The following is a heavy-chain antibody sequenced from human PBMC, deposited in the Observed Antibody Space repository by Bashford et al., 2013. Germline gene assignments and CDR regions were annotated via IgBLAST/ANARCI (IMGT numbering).Heavy chain of an antibody. J-gene: IGHJ6*02. D-gene: IGHD5-12*01. V-gene: IGHV3-9*01. CDR3: AKDTSGGYSGYGDYYYGMDV. CDR1: GFDFGDDA. CDR2: ISWNSGSI. Sequence: GGSLRLSCTTSGFDFGDDAMSWVRQAPGKGLEWVSGISWNSGSIGYADSVKGRFTISRDNAKNSLYLQMNSLRAEDTALYYCAKDTSGGYSGYGDYYYGMDVWGQGTTVTVSS.